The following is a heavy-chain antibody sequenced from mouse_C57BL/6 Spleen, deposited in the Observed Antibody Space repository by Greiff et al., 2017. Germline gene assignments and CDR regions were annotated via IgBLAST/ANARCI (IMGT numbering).Heavy chain of an antibody. CDR2: IYPGSGST. CDR1: GYTFTSYW. Sequence: VQLHQSGAELVKPGASVKMSCKASGYTFTSYWITWVKQRPGQGLEWIGDIYPGSGSTNYNEKFKSKATLTVDTSASTAYMQLSSLTAEDSAVYYCARVGGNPYWYFDVWGTGTTGTVSS. CDR3: ARVGGNPYWYFDV. V-gene: IGHV1-55*01. J-gene: IGHJ1*03. D-gene: IGHD2-1*01.